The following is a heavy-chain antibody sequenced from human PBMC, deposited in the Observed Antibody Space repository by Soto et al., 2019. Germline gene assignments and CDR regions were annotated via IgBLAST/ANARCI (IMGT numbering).Heavy chain of an antibody. V-gene: IGHV4-30-4*01. CDR3: ARVTFTPNWFDS. CDR2: VYYRGSI. Sequence: SETLSLTCTVSGDSISSPDYYWSWIRQAPGKGLELIGYVYYRGSIYYTPSFESRVSISINTSKNQFSLRLTSVTAADSAVYFCARVTFTPNWFDSWGQGILVTVSS. J-gene: IGHJ5*01. CDR1: GDSISSPDYY. D-gene: IGHD3-16*01.